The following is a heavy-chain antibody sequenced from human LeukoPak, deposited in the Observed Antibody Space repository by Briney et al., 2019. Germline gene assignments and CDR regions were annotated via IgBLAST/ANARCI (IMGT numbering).Heavy chain of an antibody. CDR3: ARVPLYGAYLDY. Sequence: SVPTLVNPTQTLRLTCAFSGFSLSTDGMAVAWVRQPPGKALEWLALVDWEDDEFYTPSLKTRLTISKDISKNLVVLTMTNMDPVDTATYYCARVPLYGAYLDYWGQGTLVTVSS. CDR1: GFSLSTDGMA. J-gene: IGHJ4*02. CDR2: VDWEDDE. D-gene: IGHD4-17*01. V-gene: IGHV2-70*20.